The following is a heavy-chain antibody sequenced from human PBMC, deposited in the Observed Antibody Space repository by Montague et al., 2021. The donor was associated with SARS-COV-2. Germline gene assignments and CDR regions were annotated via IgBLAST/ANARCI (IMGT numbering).Heavy chain of an antibody. J-gene: IGHJ4*02. Sequence: SETLSLTCAVYGESFSDYIWYWIRQPPGKGLEWMGEINHRGLTKYNPSLNSRVTLSVDTSRSQFSLKLKSVAAAATAMYYCVRSVGRRGTRYSSGWSKYPFDFWGQGTLVTVSS. CDR1: GESFSDYI. CDR2: INHRGLT. D-gene: IGHD6-19*01. V-gene: IGHV4-34*01. CDR3: VRSVGRRGTRYSSGWSKYPFDF.